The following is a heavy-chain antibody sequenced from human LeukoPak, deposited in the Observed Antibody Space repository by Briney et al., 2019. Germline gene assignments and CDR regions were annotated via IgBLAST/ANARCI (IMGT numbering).Heavy chain of an antibody. CDR1: GFTFNNYA. CDR3: ARGRPTGGWPAQSY. Sequence: GGSLRLSCAASGFTFNNYAMSWVRQAPGKGPEWVSGISGSGDSTYYADSVKGRFTISSDNSKNTLYLQMNSLRADDTAVYYRARGRPTGGWPAQSYWGQGTLVTVSS. J-gene: IGHJ4*02. CDR2: ISGSGDST. D-gene: IGHD3-16*01. V-gene: IGHV3-23*01.